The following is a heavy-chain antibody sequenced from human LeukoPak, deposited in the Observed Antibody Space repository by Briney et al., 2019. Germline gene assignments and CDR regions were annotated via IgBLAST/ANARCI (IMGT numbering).Heavy chain of an antibody. J-gene: IGHJ4*02. CDR2: IYTSGST. CDR1: GGSISSGSYY. D-gene: IGHD3-16*01. Sequence: SETLSLTCTVSGGSISSGSYYWSWIRQPAGKGLEWIGRIYTSGSTNYNPSLKSRVTISVDTSKNQFSLKLSSVTAADTAVYYCTKGRGIWGQGTLVAVSS. CDR3: TKGRGI. V-gene: IGHV4-61*02.